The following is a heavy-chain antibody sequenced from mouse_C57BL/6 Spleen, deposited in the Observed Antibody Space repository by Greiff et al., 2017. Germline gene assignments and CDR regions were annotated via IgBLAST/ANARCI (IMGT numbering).Heavy chain of an antibody. V-gene: IGHV1-80*01. CDR3: SRQDYYDWYFDV. CDR1: GYAFSSYW. Sequence: VQLQQSGAELVKPGASVKISCKASGYAFSSYWMNWVKQRPGKGLEWIGQIYPGDGDTNYNGKFKGKATLTADKSSSTAYMQLSSLTSEDSSVYCCSRQDYYDWYFDVWGTGTTVTVSS. CDR2: IYPGDGDT. D-gene: IGHD1-1*01. J-gene: IGHJ1*03.